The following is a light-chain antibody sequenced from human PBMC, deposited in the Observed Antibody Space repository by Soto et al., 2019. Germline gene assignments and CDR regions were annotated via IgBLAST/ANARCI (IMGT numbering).Light chain of an antibody. CDR2: EVS. CDR1: SSDIGVYKY. J-gene: IGLJ2*01. CDR3: SSYTSSSTVV. V-gene: IGLV2-14*01. Sequence: QSVLTQPASVSGSPGQSITISCTGTSSDIGVYKYVSWYQQHPGKAPNLMIYEVSNRPSGVSNRFSGSKSGNTASLTISGLQAEDEADYYCSSYTSSSTVVFGGGTTLTVL.